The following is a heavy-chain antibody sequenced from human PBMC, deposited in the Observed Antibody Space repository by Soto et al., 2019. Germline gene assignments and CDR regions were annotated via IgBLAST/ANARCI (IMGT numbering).Heavy chain of an antibody. CDR3: ATIVGANDY. CDR2: IYSSGSA. CDR1: RAAIYTYS. Sequence: SETLSLTCTVSRAAIYTYSWTWIRQPAGKGLQWIGHIYSSGSANYSPSLKSRVSMSVDSSKNQISLKLSSVTAADTAVYYCATIVGANDYWGQGTLVTVSS. V-gene: IGHV4-4*07. J-gene: IGHJ4*02. D-gene: IGHD1-26*01.